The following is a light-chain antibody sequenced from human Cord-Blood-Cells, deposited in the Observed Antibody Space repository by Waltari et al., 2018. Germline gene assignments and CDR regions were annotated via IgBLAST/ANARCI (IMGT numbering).Light chain of an antibody. CDR1: SSDVGGYNI. J-gene: IGLJ1*01. CDR2: EGS. V-gene: IGLV2-23*01. Sequence: QPALTQPASVSGSPGQSITISSTGTSSDVGGYNIVSWYQQHPGKAPKPMIYEGSKRPSGVSNRFSGSKSGNTASLTISWLQDEDEADDYCCSYAGSSTYVFGTGTKVTVL. CDR3: CSYAGSSTYV.